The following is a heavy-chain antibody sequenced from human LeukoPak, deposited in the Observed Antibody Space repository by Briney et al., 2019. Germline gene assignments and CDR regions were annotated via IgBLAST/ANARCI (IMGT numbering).Heavy chain of an antibody. Sequence: GGSLRLSCAASGFTFSSYGMHWVRQAPGKGLEWVAVISYDGSNKYYADSVKGRFTISRDNSKNTLFLQMNSLRAEDTAVYYCAKEDYFGSGSYLGYWGQGTLVTVSS. J-gene: IGHJ4*02. CDR3: AKEDYFGSGSYLGY. CDR2: ISYDGSNK. V-gene: IGHV3-30*18. D-gene: IGHD3-10*01. CDR1: GFTFSSYG.